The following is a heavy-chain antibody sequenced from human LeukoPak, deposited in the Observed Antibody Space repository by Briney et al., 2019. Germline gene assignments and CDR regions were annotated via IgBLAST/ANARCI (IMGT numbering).Heavy chain of an antibody. D-gene: IGHD1-1*01. CDR1: GFTFSSYA. J-gene: IGHJ4*02. V-gene: IGHV3-15*01. CDR3: TTDHYGTIGMTSGYLDY. Sequence: KAGGSLRLSCAASGFTFSSYAMSWVRQAPGKGLEWVGRIKSKTDGGTTDYGAPVKGRFTISRDDSKNTLYLQMNSLKAEDTAVYYCTTDHYGTIGMTSGYLDYWGQGTLVTVSS. CDR2: IKSKTDGGTT.